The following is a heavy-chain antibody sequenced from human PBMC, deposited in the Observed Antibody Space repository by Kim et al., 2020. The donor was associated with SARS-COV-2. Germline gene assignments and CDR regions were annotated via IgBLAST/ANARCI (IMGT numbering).Heavy chain of an antibody. V-gene: IGHV3-7*03. D-gene: IGHD1-7*01. Sequence: EKYYVDSVTGRYTISRDNAKNSLYLQINSLRADDTAVYYCARHINWKYDYWGQGTLVTVSS. CDR3: ARHINWKYDY. J-gene: IGHJ4*02. CDR2: EK.